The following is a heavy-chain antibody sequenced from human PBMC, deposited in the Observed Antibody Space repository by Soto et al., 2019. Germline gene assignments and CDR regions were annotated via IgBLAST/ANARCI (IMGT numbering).Heavy chain of an antibody. CDR2: IYYSGST. D-gene: IGHD3-10*01. Sequence: SETLSLTCTVSGGSISSGDYYWSWIRQPPGKGLEWIGYIYYSGSTYYNPSLKSRVTISVATSKNQFSLKLSSVTAADTAVYYCARGRSGAMVRGVGHWFDPWGQGTLVTVSS. CDR1: GGSISSGDYY. V-gene: IGHV4-30-4*01. CDR3: ARGRSGAMVRGVGHWFDP. J-gene: IGHJ5*02.